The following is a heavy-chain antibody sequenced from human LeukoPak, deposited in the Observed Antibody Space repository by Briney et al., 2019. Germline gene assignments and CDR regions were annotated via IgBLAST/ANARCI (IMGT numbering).Heavy chain of an antibody. CDR3: ARERGEWPYYYYMDV. D-gene: IGHD3-3*01. V-gene: IGHV4-4*07. J-gene: IGHJ6*03. CDR1: GGSISSYY. CDR2: IYTSGST. Sequence: SETLSLTCTVSGGSISSYYWSWIRQPAGKGLEWIGRIYTSGSTNYNPSLKSRVTMSVDTSKNQFSLKLSSVTAADTAVYYCARERGEWPYYYYMDVWGKGTTVTISS.